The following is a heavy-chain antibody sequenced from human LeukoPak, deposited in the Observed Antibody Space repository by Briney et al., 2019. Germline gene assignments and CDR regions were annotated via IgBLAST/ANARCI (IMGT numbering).Heavy chain of an antibody. CDR1: GYTFTGYY. J-gene: IGHJ4*02. D-gene: IGHD1-26*01. CDR2: INPNSGGT. Sequence: ASVKVSCKASGYTFTGYYMHWVRQAPGQGLEWMGWINPNSGGTNYAQKFQGRVTMTRDTSISTAYMELSRLRSDDTAVYYCARDGGVVGATKGNFDYWGQGTLVTVSS. V-gene: IGHV1-2*02. CDR3: ARDGGVVGATKGNFDY.